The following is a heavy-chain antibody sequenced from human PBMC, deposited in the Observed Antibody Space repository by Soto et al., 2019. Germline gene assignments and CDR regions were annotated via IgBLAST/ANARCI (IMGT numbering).Heavy chain of an antibody. J-gene: IGHJ6*02. Sequence: EVQLVESGGGLIQPGGSLRLSCAASGLTVSNAYMAWVRQAPGMGLECVSVIYDNGTTYYAESVKGRFTISRDTSTNTLSLQMDSLRAEDTAVYYCVRPLPSGRNYGLDVWGQGTTVTVSS. CDR2: IYDNGTT. CDR3: VRPLPSGRNYGLDV. V-gene: IGHV3-53*01. CDR1: GLTVSNAY. D-gene: IGHD3-10*01.